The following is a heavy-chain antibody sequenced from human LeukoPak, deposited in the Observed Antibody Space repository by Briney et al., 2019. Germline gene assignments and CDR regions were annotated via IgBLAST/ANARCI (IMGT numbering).Heavy chain of an antibody. CDR3: AKGGSSSSPYYYYMDV. D-gene: IGHD6-13*01. Sequence: GGSLRLSCAASGFTVSSNYMSWVRQAPGKGLEWVSVIYSGGSTYYADSVKGRFTISRDNSKDTLYLQMNSLRAEDTAVYYCAKGGSSSSPYYYYMDVWGKGTTVTVSS. CDR2: IYSGGST. V-gene: IGHV3-53*01. CDR1: GFTVSSNY. J-gene: IGHJ6*03.